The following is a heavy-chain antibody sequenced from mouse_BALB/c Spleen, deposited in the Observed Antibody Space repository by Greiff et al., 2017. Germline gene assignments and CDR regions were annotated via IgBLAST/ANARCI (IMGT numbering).Heavy chain of an antibody. V-gene: IGHV1-54*01. CDR3: ARSYGNPYFDY. Sequence: QVQLKQSGAELVRPGTSVKVSCKASGYAFTNYLIEWVKQRPGQGLEWIGVINPGSGGTNYNEKFKGKATLTADKSSSTAYMQLSSLTSDDSAVYFCARSYGNPYFDYWGQGTTLTVSS. D-gene: IGHD2-1*01. CDR2: INPGSGGT. J-gene: IGHJ2*01. CDR1: GYAFTNYL.